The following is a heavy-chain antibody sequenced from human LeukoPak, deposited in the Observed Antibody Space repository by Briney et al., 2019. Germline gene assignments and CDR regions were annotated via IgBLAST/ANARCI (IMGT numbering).Heavy chain of an antibody. CDR2: TYYRSKWYN. J-gene: IGHJ5*02. Sequence: SQTLSLTCAISGDSVSSNSAAWNWIRRSPSRGLEWLGRTYYRSKWYNDYAVSVKSRITINPDTSKNQFSLQLNSVTPEDTAVYYCARVGAVADIRGFDPWGQGTLVTVSS. D-gene: IGHD6-19*01. CDR1: GDSVSSNSAA. CDR3: ARVGAVADIRGFDP. V-gene: IGHV6-1*01.